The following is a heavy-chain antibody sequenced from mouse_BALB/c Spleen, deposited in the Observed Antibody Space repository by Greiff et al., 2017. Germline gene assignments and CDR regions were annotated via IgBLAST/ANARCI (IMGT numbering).Heavy chain of an antibody. CDR2: INPSTGYT. CDR1: GYTFTSYW. V-gene: IGHV1-7*01. J-gene: IGHJ2*01. CDR3: ARVTVVAPDY. D-gene: IGHD1-1*01. Sequence: VQLQQSGAELAKPGASVKMSCKASGYTFTSYWMHWVKQRPGQGLEWIGYINPSTGYTEYNQKFKDKATLTADKSSSTAYMQLSSLTSEDSAVYYCARVTVVAPDYWGQGTTLTVSS.